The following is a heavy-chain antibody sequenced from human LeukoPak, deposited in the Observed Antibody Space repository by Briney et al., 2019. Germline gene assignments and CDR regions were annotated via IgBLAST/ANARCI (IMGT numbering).Heavy chain of an antibody. J-gene: IGHJ3*02. D-gene: IGHD2-2*01. CDR1: KFTFSSYA. V-gene: IGHV3-30*02. CDR3: AKIPIVVVPAAKGDAFDI. Sequence: GGSLRLSCAASKFTFSSYAMSWVRQAPGKGLEWVAFIRYDGSNKYYADSVKGRFTISRDNSKNTLYLQMNSLRAEDTAVYYCAKIPIVVVPAAKGDAFDIWGQGTMVTVSS. CDR2: IRYDGSNK.